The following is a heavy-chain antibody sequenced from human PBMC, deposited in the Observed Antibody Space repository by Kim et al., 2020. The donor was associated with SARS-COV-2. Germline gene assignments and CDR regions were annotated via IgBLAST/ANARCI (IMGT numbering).Heavy chain of an antibody. CDR3: AKDPRVTTLTYYFDY. D-gene: IGHD2-21*02. J-gene: IGHJ4*02. Sequence: VKGRFTTSTDKSKNTLYLQMNSLGAEDTAVYYCAKDPRVTTLTYYFDYWGQGTLVTVSS. V-gene: IGHV3-23*01.